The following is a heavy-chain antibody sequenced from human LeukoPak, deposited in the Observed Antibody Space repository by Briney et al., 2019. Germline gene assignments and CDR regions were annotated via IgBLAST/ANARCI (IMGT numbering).Heavy chain of an antibody. CDR1: GGTFSSYA. CDR3: ARLTPNWFDP. Sequence: SVKVSCKASGGTFSSYAISWVRQAPGQGLEWMGGIIPIFGTANYAQKFQGRVTVTADESTSTAYMELSSLRSEDTAVYYCARLTPNWFDPWGQGTLVTVSS. D-gene: IGHD4-23*01. CDR2: IIPIFGTA. V-gene: IGHV1-69*13. J-gene: IGHJ5*02.